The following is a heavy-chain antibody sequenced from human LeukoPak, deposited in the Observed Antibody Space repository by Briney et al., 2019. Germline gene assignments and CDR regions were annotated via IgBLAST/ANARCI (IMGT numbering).Heavy chain of an antibody. J-gene: IGHJ4*02. Sequence: PSETLSLTCTVSGGSISSSSYYWGWIRQPPGKGLEWIGSIYYSGSTYYNPSLKSRVTISVDTSKNQFSLELSSVTAADTAVYYCARDRGKTTIFGVVINLPQIFDYWGQGTLVTVSS. V-gene: IGHV4-39*07. CDR1: GGSISSSSYY. CDR3: ARDRGKTTIFGVVINLPQIFDY. D-gene: IGHD3-3*01. CDR2: IYYSGST.